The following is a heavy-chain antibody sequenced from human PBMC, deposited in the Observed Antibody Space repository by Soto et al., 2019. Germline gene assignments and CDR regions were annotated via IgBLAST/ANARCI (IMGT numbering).Heavy chain of an antibody. V-gene: IGHV4-34*01. D-gene: IGHD1-26*01. Sequence: RSLTCAVYGGSFSGYYWSWIRQPPGKGLEWIGEINHSGSTNYNPSLKSRVTISVDTSKNQSSLKLSSVTAADTAVYYCAESYDYYYYGMDVWGQGTTVTVSS. J-gene: IGHJ6*02. CDR1: GGSFSGYY. CDR3: AESYDYYYYGMDV. CDR2: INHSGST.